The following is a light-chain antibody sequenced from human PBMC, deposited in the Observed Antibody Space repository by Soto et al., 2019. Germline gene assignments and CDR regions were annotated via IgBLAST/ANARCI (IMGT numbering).Light chain of an antibody. CDR3: SSYPRNRTLGV. CDR2: EGI. J-gene: IGLJ3*02. V-gene: IGLV2-14*01. Sequence: QSALTQPASVSGSPGQSITISCTGTSSDVGDYNFVSWYQHNPGKAPKLIIYEGINRPSRVSNRVSGSKSGNTASLTISGLQSEDEADYYCSSYPRNRTLGVFGGGTKLTVL. CDR1: SSDVGDYNF.